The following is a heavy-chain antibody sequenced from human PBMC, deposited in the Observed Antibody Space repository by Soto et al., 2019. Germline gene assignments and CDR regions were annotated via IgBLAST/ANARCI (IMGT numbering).Heavy chain of an antibody. Sequence: ASVKVSCKASGYTFTSYAISWVRQAPGQGLEWMGIINPSGGSTSYAQKFQGRVTMTRDTSTSTVYMELSSLRSEDTAVYYCARDSQGVVLFDYWGQGTLVTVSS. V-gene: IGHV1-46*01. CDR3: ARDSQGVVLFDY. CDR2: INPSGGST. D-gene: IGHD2-2*01. J-gene: IGHJ4*02. CDR1: GYTFTSYA.